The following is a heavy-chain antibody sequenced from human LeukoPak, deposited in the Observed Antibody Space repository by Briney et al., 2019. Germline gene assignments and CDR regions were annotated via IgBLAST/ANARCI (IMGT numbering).Heavy chain of an antibody. CDR2: IWYDGSNK. Sequence: GGSLRLSCAASGFTFSSYAMSWVRQAPGKGLEWVAVIWYDGSNKYYADSVKGRFTISRDNSKNTLYLQMNSLRAEDTAVYYCARDNCSGGSCYRTSLGYWGQGTLVTVSS. CDR3: ARDNCSGGSCYRTSLGY. CDR1: GFTFSSYA. J-gene: IGHJ4*02. D-gene: IGHD2-15*01. V-gene: IGHV3-33*08.